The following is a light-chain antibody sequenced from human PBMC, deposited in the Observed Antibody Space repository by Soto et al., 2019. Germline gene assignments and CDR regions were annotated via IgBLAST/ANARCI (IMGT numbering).Light chain of an antibody. J-gene: IGLJ3*02. V-gene: IGLV2-23*01. CDR2: EGS. CDR3: CSYTGSDTSRV. CDR1: SSDVGSYNL. Sequence: QSALTQPASVSGSPGQSITISCTGTSSDVGSYNLVSWYQQHPGKAPKLVIYEGSKRPSGVSNRFSGSKSGNTASLTISGLQAEDEADDYCCSYTGSDTSRVFGGGTKLTVL.